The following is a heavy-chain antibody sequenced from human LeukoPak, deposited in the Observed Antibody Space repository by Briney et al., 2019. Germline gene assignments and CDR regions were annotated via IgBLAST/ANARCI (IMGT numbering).Heavy chain of an antibody. Sequence: SETLSLTCTVSGGSISSSSHYWGWIRQPPGKGLEWIGSIYYSGSTYYNPSLKSRVTISADTSKNQFSLKLSSVTAADTAVYYCARVLYSSSWYSDYWGQGTLVTVSS. D-gene: IGHD6-13*01. CDR1: GGSISSSSHY. CDR3: ARVLYSSSWYSDY. V-gene: IGHV4-39*01. J-gene: IGHJ4*02. CDR2: IYYSGST.